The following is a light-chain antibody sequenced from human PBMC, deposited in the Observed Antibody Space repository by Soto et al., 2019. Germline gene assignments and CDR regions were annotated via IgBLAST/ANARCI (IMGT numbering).Light chain of an antibody. CDR2: HVV. Sequence: QSALTQPRSVSGSPGQSVTISCTGTTSDVGGYEYVSWYQQYPGKAPKLLIYHVVQRPSGVPDRFSGSKSGTTASLIISGLQAEDEADYFCCSYADGQTSAFGGGTKLTVL. J-gene: IGLJ2*01. CDR3: CSYADGQTSA. V-gene: IGLV2-11*01. CDR1: TSDVGGYEY.